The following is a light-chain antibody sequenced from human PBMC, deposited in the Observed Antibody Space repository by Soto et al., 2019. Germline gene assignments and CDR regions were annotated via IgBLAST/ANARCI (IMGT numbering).Light chain of an antibody. V-gene: IGKV1-5*01. Sequence: DIQMTQSPSTLSASVVDRVTITCRSSQSISSWLAWYQQKPGKAPKLLIYDASSLESGVPSRFSGSGSGTEFTLTISSLQPDDFATYYCKQYNRPWKFGQGTKVDIK. CDR1: QSISSW. J-gene: IGKJ1*01. CDR2: DAS. CDR3: KQYNRPWK.